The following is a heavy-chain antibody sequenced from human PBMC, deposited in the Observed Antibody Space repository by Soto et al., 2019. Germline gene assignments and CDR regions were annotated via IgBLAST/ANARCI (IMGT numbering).Heavy chain of an antibody. J-gene: IGHJ4*02. CDR2: IYYSGST. V-gene: IGHV4-30-4*01. CDR1: GGSISSGDYY. D-gene: IGHD3-3*01. CDR3: ARGDNDFWSGYYSV. Sequence: SETLSLTCTVSGGSISSGDYYWSWIRQPPGKGLEWIGYIYYSGSTYYNPSLKSRVTISVDTSKNQFSLKLSSVTAADTAVYYCARGDNDFWSGYYSVWGQGTLVTVSS.